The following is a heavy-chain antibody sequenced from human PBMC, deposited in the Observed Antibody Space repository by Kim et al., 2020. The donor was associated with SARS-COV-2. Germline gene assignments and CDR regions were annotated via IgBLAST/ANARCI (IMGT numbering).Heavy chain of an antibody. Sequence: QKVQGRVTMTEDTSTDTAYMELSSLRSEDTAVYYCATDGPPGGYDGNFDYWGQGTLVTVSS. V-gene: IGHV1-24*01. J-gene: IGHJ4*02. CDR3: ATDGPPGGYDGNFDY. D-gene: IGHD5-12*01.